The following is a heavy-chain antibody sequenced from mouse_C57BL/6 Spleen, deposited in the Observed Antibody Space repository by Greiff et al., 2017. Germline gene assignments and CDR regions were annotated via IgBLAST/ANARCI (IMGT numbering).Heavy chain of an antibody. D-gene: IGHD1-1*02. V-gene: IGHV3-1*01. CDR1: GYSITSGYD. J-gene: IGHJ4*01. CDR2: ISYSGST. CDR3: ARGDGDYAMDY. Sequence: EVKLQESGPGMVKPSQSLSLTCTVTGYSITSGYDWHWIRHFPGNKLEWMGYISYSGSTNYNPSLKSRISITHDTSKNHFFLKLNSVTTEDTATYYCARGDGDYAMDYWGQGTSVTVSS.